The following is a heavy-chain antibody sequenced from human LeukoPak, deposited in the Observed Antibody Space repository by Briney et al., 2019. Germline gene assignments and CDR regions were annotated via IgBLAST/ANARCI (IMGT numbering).Heavy chain of an antibody. CDR1: GFTFSSYS. CDR3: ARDGNEFSSSYYSDY. D-gene: IGHD6-6*01. V-gene: IGHV3-21*01. CDR2: ISTSSSYI. Sequence: KPGGSLRLSCAASGFTFSSYSMNWVRQAPGKGLEWVSSISTSSSYIYYADLVKGRFTISRDNAKNSLYLQMNSLRAEDTAVYYCARDGNEFSSSYYSDYWGQGTLVTVSS. J-gene: IGHJ4*02.